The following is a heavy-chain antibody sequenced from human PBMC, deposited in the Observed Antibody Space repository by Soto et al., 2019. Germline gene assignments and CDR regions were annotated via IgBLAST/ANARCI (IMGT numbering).Heavy chain of an antibody. D-gene: IGHD3-10*01. CDR3: ARVRNGEYSFDY. J-gene: IGHJ4*02. CDR1: GFTCSNYW. V-gene: IGHV3-74*01. CDR2: INPTGSGT. Sequence: EVPLVESGGGLVQPGGSLRLSCAASGFTCSNYWMHWVRQAPGKGLVWVSRINPTGSGTSYAYSVKGRFSISRDNAKNTLSLQMNRLRGEDTAVYYCARVRNGEYSFDYWGQGTLVTVSS.